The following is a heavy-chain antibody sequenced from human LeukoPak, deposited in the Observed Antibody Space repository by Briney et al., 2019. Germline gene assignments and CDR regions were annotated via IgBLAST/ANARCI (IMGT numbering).Heavy chain of an antibody. D-gene: IGHD3-10*01. V-gene: IGHV4-59*02. CDR1: GGSVSSYY. CDR2: IYYSGST. J-gene: IGHJ4*02. CDR3: ARMVRGGPDFDY. Sequence: PSETLSLTSTVSGGSVSSYYWSWIRQPPGKGLEWIGYIYYSGSTNYNPSLKSRVTISVDTSKNQFSLKLSSVTAADTAVYYCARMVRGGPDFDYWGQGTLVTVSS.